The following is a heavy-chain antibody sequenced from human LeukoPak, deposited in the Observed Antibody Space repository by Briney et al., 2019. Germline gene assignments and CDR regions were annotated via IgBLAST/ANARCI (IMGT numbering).Heavy chain of an antibody. CDR3: ARVHGRIHMGFDY. J-gene: IGHJ4*02. CDR1: GGSISTHY. V-gene: IGHV4-59*11. Sequence: KTSETLSLTCTVSGGSISTHYWSWIRQPPGKGLEWIGYIYYSGSTNYNPSLKSRVTISVDTSKNHFSLKLSSVTAADTAVYYCARVHGRIHMGFDYWGQGTLVTVSS. D-gene: IGHD2-21*01. CDR2: IYYSGST.